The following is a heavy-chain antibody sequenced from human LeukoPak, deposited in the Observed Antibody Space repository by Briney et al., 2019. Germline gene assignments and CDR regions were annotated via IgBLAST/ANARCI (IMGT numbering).Heavy chain of an antibody. CDR3: AREARKGY. CDR2: ISGSGGNT. Sequence: PGGSLRLSCAASGFTFSNYVMNWVRQAPRKGLEWVSAISGSGGNTYYADSVKGRFTISRDNSKNTLFLQMNGLRAEDTAVYYCAREARKGYWGQGTLVTVSS. V-gene: IGHV3-23*01. CDR1: GFTFSNYV. J-gene: IGHJ4*02.